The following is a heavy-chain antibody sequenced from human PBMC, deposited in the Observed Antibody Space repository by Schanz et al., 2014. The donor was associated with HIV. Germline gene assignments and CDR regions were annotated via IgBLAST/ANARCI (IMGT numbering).Heavy chain of an antibody. CDR3: ARGPSGGLTPSRGMDV. V-gene: IGHV4-30-2*01. Sequence: QLQLQESGSGLVKPSQTLSLTCAVSGGSLSSGGSYSWSWVRKPPGKGLEWIGHIYHTGGASYTPSLKGRVPMSVEKSKNQFSLKRTSVTAADTAVYYCARGPSGGLTPSRGMDVWGQGTTVTVSS. CDR1: GGSLSSGGSYS. J-gene: IGHJ6*02. D-gene: IGHD1-26*01. CDR2: IYHTGGA.